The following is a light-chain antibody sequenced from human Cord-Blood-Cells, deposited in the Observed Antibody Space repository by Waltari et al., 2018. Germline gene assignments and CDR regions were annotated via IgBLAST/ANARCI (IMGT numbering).Light chain of an antibody. CDR1: SSDVGGYNY. J-gene: IGLJ2*01. Sequence: QSALTQPASVSGSPGQSITISCAGTSSDVGGYNYISWYQQHPGKAPKLMLYDVSNRPSWFSNRFSGSKSGNTASLTISGLQAEDEADYYCSSYTSSSHVVFGGGTKLTVL. CDR3: SSYTSSSHVV. V-gene: IGLV2-14*01. CDR2: DVS.